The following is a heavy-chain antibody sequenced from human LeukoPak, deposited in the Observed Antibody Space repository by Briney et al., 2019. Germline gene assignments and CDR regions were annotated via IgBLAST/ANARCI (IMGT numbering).Heavy chain of an antibody. CDR1: GFTFSSYA. J-gene: IGHJ4*02. Sequence: GRSLRLSCAASGFTFSSYAMHWVRQAPGKGLEWVSYISSTSSPIYYWDSVKGRFTISRDNAKNSLYLQMNSLRAEDTAVYYCARSPYFYDSSGLHFDYWGQGILVTVSS. CDR2: ISSTSSPI. D-gene: IGHD3-22*01. CDR3: ARSPYFYDSSGLHFDY. V-gene: IGHV3-48*01.